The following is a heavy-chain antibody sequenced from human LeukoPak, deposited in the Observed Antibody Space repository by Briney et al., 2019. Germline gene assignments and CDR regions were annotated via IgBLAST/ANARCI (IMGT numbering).Heavy chain of an antibody. V-gene: IGHV3-48*02. CDR2: ISSSGSTI. J-gene: IGHJ3*02. CDR1: AFTFSTYS. CDR3: AKRYSSSSFSAFDS. D-gene: IGHD6-6*01. Sequence: PGGSLRLSCTASAFTFSTYSVNWVRQAPGKGLEWVSYISSSGSTIYYADSVKGRFTISRDDAKNSLYLQMNSLRDEDTAVYYCAKRYSSSSFSAFDSWGQGTMVTVSA.